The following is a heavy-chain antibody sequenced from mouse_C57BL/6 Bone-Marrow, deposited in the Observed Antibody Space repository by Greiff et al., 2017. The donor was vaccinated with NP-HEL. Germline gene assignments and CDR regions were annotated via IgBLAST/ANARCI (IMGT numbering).Heavy chain of an antibody. V-gene: IGHV1-50*01. CDR3: ARGRWLPTYYFDY. Sequence: QVQLQQPGAELVKPGASVKLSCKASGYTFTSYWMQWVKQRPGQGLEWIGEIDPSDSYTNYNQKFKGKATLTVDTSSSTADMQLSSLTSEDSAVYYCARGRWLPTYYFDYWGQGTTLTVSS. D-gene: IGHD2-3*01. CDR1: GYTFTSYW. CDR2: IDPSDSYT. J-gene: IGHJ2*01.